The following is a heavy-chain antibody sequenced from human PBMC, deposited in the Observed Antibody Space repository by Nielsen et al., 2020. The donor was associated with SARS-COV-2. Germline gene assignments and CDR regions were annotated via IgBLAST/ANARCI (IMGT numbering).Heavy chain of an antibody. Sequence: GGSLRLSCAASGFTFSNYAMSWVRQAPGKGLEWVSAISGSGGSTYYADSVKGRFTISRDNSKNTLYLQMNSLRAEDTAVYYCAKSPTDYYYYMDVWGKGTTVTVSS. V-gene: IGHV3-23*01. CDR2: ISGSGGST. CDR3: AKSPTDYYYYMDV. CDR1: GFTFSNYA. J-gene: IGHJ6*03.